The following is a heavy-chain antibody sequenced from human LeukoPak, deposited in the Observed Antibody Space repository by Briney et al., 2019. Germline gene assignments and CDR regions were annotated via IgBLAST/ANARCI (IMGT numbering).Heavy chain of an antibody. CDR1: GYTFTSYG. Sequence: ASVKVSCKASGYTFTSYGISWVRQAPGQGFEWMGWISAYNGNTNYAQKLQGRVTMTTDTSTSTAYMEPRSLRSDDTAVYYCAREVYGCSGGSCYEGENWFDPWGQGTLVTVSS. CDR2: ISAYNGNT. CDR3: AREVYGCSGGSCYEGENWFDP. V-gene: IGHV1-18*01. D-gene: IGHD2-15*01. J-gene: IGHJ5*02.